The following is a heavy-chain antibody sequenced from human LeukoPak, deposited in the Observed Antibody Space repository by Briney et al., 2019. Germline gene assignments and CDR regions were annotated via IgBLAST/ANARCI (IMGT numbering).Heavy chain of an antibody. V-gene: IGHV3-49*04. D-gene: IGHD1-26*01. CDR1: GFTFDDYA. CDR2: IRSKAYGGTT. Sequence: GGSLRLSCTASGFTFDDYAMSWVRQAPGKGLEWVGFIRSKAYGGTTEYAASVKGRFTISRDDSKSIAYLQMNSLKTEDTAVYYCTRDSGSYSAEYFQHWGQGTLVTVSS. CDR3: TRDSGSYSAEYFQH. J-gene: IGHJ1*01.